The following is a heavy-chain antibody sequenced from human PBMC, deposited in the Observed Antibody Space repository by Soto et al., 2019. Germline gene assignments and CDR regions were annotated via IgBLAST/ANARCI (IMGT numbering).Heavy chain of an antibody. CDR1: GGSISTSNW. J-gene: IGHJ4*02. V-gene: IGHV4-4*02. Sequence: QVQLQESGPGLVKPSGTLSLTCAVSGGSISTSNWWSWVRQPPGKGLEWIGEVYRTGSTTYNPSLEIRLTISVDKSKSLFSLKLTSVTAADTAVYYCARARATIAAAAIFDCWGQGTLVTVSS. CDR3: ARARATIAAAAIFDC. D-gene: IGHD6-13*01. CDR2: VYRTGST.